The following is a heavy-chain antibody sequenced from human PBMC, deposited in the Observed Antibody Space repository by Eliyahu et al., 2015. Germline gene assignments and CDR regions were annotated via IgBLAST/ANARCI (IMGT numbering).Heavy chain of an antibody. J-gene: IGHJ6*02. CDR2: ISWDGGST. D-gene: IGHD1-26*01. Sequence: EVQLVESGGVVVQPGGSLXXSCXASGFTXXXYTMHWVRQAPGKGLEWVSLISWDGGSTYYADSVKGRFTISRDNSKNSLYLQMNSLRTEDTALYYCAKEQRVGANYYYGMDVWGQGTTVTVSS. CDR1: GFTXXXYT. CDR3: AKEQRVGANYYYGMDV. V-gene: IGHV3-43*01.